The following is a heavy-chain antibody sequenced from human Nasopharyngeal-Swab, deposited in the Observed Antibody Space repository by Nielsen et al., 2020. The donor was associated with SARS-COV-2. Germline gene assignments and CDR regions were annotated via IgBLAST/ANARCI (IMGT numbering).Heavy chain of an antibody. Sequence: GESLKISCAASGFSFSTYWMTLVRQAPGKGLECVANIKQDGSEKYYVDSVKGRFTVSRDNPKNLLYLQVNSLRAEDTAVYYCARQGVFVPAYFHQYYMDVWGKGTTVTVSS. J-gene: IGHJ6*03. CDR3: ARQGVFVPAYFHQYYMDV. CDR1: GFSFSTYW. V-gene: IGHV3-7*03. CDR2: IKQDGSEK. D-gene: IGHD3-16*02.